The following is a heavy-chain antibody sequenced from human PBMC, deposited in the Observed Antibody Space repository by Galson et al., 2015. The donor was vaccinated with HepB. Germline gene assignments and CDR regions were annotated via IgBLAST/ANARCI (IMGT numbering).Heavy chain of an antibody. CDR2: IFPADSDT. CDR1: GYSFATYW. J-gene: IGHJ4*02. V-gene: IGHV5-51*03. Sequence: QSGAEVKKPGESLKISCKHSGYSFATYWIGWVRQMPGKGLEWMGIIFPADSDTRYSPSFQGQVTISADKSISAAYLQWDSLKASDTAMYYCATTFRVPFYYWGQGTLVTVSS. D-gene: IGHD3-3*02. CDR3: ATTFRVPFYY.